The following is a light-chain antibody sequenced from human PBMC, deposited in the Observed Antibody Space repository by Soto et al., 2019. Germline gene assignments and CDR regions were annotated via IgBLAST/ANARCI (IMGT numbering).Light chain of an antibody. Sequence: DIQMTQSTSTLSASVGDRVTITCRASQSISSWLAWYQQKPGKAPNLLIYKASSLESGVPSRFSGSGSGTEFTLTISSLQPDDFATYYCQQYNSYPTFGGGTKVEIK. CDR2: KAS. J-gene: IGKJ4*01. CDR1: QSISSW. CDR3: QQYNSYPT. V-gene: IGKV1-5*03.